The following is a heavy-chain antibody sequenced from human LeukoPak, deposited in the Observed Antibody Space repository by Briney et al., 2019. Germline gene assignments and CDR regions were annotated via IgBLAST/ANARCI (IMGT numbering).Heavy chain of an antibody. V-gene: IGHV3-21*01. CDR1: GFTFSSYS. D-gene: IGHD6-19*01. Sequence: GGSLRLSCAASGFTFSSYSMNWVRQAPGKGLEWVSSISSSSSYIYYADSVKGRFTISRDNAKNSLYLQMNSLRAEDTAVYYCASPRSGGGWPFDYWGQGTLVTVSS. CDR2: ISSSSSYI. CDR3: ASPRSGGGWPFDY. J-gene: IGHJ4*02.